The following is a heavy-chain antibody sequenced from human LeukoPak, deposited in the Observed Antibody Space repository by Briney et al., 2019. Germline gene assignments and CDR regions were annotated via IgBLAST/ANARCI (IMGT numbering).Heavy chain of an antibody. CDR2: ISHDGSNI. CDR3: AKDPYRVVVATGNYLDP. V-gene: IGHV3-30*18. J-gene: IGHJ5*02. Sequence: GGSLRLSRAASGFTFYNYGMHWVRQAPGKGLEWVAVISHDGSNIHYGDSVKGRFTISRDNSKNTLYLQMNSLRVEDTAVYYCAKDPYRVVVATGNYLDPWGQGTLVTVSA. D-gene: IGHD2-21*01. CDR1: GFTFYNYG.